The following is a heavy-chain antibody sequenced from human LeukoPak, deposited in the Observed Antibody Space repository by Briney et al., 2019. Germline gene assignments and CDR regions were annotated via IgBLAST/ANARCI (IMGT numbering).Heavy chain of an antibody. CDR2: ISGSGGST. CDR3: AKSRGSGLFDY. V-gene: IGHV3-23*01. Sequence: GGSLRLSCAASGFTFSSYAMSWVRQAPGKGLEWVSGISGSGGSTYYGDSVKGRFTISRDNSRNTLYLQMNSLRAEDTAVYYCAKSRGSGLFDYWGQGTLVTVAS. D-gene: IGHD3-10*01. J-gene: IGHJ4*02. CDR1: GFTFSSYA.